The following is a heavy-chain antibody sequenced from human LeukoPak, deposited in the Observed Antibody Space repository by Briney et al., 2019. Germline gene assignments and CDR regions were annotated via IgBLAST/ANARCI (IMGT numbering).Heavy chain of an antibody. CDR2: ISSSSSTI. J-gene: IGHJ4*02. CDR3: ARSVATTDFDY. D-gene: IGHD5-12*01. CDR1: GFSFSSYS. Sequence: GGSLRLSCAASGFSFSSYSMNWVRQAPGKGREWVSYISSSSSTIYYADSVKGRFTISRDNAKNSLYLQMNSLRAEDTAVYYCARSVATTDFDYWGQGTLVTVSS. V-gene: IGHV3-48*01.